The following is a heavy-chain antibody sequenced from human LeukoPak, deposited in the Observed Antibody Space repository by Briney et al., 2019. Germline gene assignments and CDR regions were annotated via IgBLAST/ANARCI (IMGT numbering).Heavy chain of an antibody. V-gene: IGHV4-59*01. CDR2: IYYTGTT. CDR3: AREDPQTTVPEGMDV. J-gene: IGHJ6*02. Sequence: PSETLSLTCSVSGGSISTYYWSWIRQLPGKGLERIGYIYYTGTTNYNPSLRSRVTISVDTSRNQFSLRLSSVTAADTAVYYCAREDPQTTVPEGMDVWGHGTTVIVSS. CDR1: GGSISTYY. D-gene: IGHD4-17*01.